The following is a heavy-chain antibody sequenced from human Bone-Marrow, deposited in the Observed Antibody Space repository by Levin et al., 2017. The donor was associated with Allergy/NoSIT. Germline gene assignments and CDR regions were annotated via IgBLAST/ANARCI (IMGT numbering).Heavy chain of an antibody. CDR2: IVPALRAA. V-gene: IGHV1-69*13. J-gene: IGHJ4*02. Sequence: ASVKVSCKASGGTFSTHVISWLRQAPGQGLEWMGGIVPALRAANSAQKFQGRVTVTADESTRTAYMELSSLTSEDTAVYFCAMGRLQYYFDYWGQGTLVTVSS. CDR3: AMGRLQYYFDY. CDR1: GGTFSTHV. D-gene: IGHD4-11*01.